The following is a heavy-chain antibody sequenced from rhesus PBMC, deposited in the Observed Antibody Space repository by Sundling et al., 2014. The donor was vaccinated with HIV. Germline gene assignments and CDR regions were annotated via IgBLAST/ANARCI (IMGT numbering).Heavy chain of an antibody. CDR2: IYGSGSTT. D-gene: IGHD2-33*01. J-gene: IGHJ4*01. CDR1: GGSISSNF. V-gene: IGHV4-169*01. Sequence: QVQLQESGPGLVKPSETLSLTCAVSGGSISSNFWSWIRQAPGKGLEWIGYIYGSGSTTNYNPSLKSRVTLSVDTSKNQFSLKLTSVTAAETAVYYCARHVAGGFDYWGQGLLVTVSS. CDR3: ARHVAGGFDY.